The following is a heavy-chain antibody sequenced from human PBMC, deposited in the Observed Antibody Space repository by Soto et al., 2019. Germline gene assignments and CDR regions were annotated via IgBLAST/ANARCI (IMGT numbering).Heavy chain of an antibody. J-gene: IGHJ6*02. CDR3: AKNGQPPYYYYGLDV. D-gene: IGHD2-8*01. V-gene: IGHV1-18*01. CDR2: ISGYNGDT. CDR1: GYTFSRYG. Sequence: QGQLVQSGGEVKKPGASVKVSCKAPGYTFSRYGISWVRQAPGQGLEGMGWISGYNGDTNYAQKFQGRVTMTIDTSTTTAYMELRGLTSDDTAIYYCAKNGQPPYYYYGLDVWGQGTTVTVSS.